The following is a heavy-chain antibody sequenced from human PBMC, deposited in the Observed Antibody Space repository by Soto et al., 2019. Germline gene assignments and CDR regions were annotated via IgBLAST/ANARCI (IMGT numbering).Heavy chain of an antibody. D-gene: IGHD2-15*01. V-gene: IGHV4-31*03. CDR2: IYYNGNT. Sequence: SETLSLTCTVSCGSIISGGYYWSWIRQHPGRGLEWIGYIYYNGNTYYNPSLKSRVTVSVDTSKNQFSLNVRSVTAADTAVYYCARCSLVVIPVPGFDPWGQGTLVTVSS. J-gene: IGHJ5*02. CDR1: CGSIISGGYY. CDR3: ARCSLVVIPVPGFDP.